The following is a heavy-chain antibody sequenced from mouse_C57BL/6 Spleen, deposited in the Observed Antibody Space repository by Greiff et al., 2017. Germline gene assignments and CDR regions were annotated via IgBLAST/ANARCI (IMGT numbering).Heavy chain of an antibody. J-gene: IGHJ2*01. D-gene: IGHD1-1*01. Sequence: EVKLVESGGGLVQPKGSLKLSCAASGFTFNTYAMHWVRQAPGKGLEWVARIRSKSSNYATYYADSVKDRFTISRDDSQSMLYLQMNNLKTEDTAMYYCVGGDHYYGSSLFDYWGQGTTLTVSS. CDR3: VGGDHYYGSSLFDY. V-gene: IGHV10-3*01. CDR1: GFTFNTYA. CDR2: IRSKSSNYAT.